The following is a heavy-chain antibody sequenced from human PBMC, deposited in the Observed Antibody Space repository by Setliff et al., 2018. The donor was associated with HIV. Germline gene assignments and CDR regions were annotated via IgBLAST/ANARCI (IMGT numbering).Heavy chain of an antibody. CDR2: IYHSGST. V-gene: IGHV4-38-2*02. Sequence: SETLSLTCTVSGYSISSGYYWGWIRQPPGKGLEWIGSIYHSGSTYCNPSLKSRVTISVDTSKNQFSLKLSSVTAADTAVYYCTRQAWDSKSSGYFSDYWGQGTLVTVSS. J-gene: IGHJ4*02. D-gene: IGHD3-22*01. CDR1: GYSISSGYY. CDR3: TRQAWDSKSSGYFSDY.